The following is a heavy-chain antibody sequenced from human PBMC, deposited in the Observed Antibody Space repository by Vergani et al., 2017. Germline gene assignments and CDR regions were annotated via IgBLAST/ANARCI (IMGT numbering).Heavy chain of an antibody. J-gene: IGHJ6*02. CDR3: ARIPDSSGYFPRFNGMDV. Sequence: QVTLKESGPVLVKPTETLTLTCTVSGFSLSNARMGVSWIRQPPGKALEWLAHIFSNDEKSYSTSLKSRLTISKDTSKSQVVLTMTNMDPVDTATYYCARIPDSSGYFPRFNGMDVWGQGTTVTVSS. CDR2: IFSNDEK. D-gene: IGHD3-22*01. V-gene: IGHV2-26*01. CDR1: GFSLSNARMG.